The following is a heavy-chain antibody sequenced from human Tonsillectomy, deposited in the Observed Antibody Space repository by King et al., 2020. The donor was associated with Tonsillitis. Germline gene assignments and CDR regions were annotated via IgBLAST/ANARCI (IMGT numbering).Heavy chain of an antibody. CDR2: ISWNSGSR. CDR1: GFIFDDYA. Sequence: VQLVESGGGLVQPGRSLRLSCAASGFIFDDYAMHWVRQAPGKGLEWVSSISWNSGSRGYADSVKGRFTISRDSAKNSLYLRMNSLRAEDTAVYYCAKEREHCFDTSGLGSAFDYWGQGTLVTASS. V-gene: IGHV3-9*01. D-gene: IGHD3-22*01. J-gene: IGHJ4*02. CDR3: AKEREHCFDTSGLGSAFDY.